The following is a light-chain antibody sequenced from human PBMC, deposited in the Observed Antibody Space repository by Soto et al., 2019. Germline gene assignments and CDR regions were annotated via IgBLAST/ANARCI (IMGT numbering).Light chain of an antibody. CDR2: EVT. CDR3: CAYAGSSTFVI. CDR1: SSDVGSYNL. Sequence: QSALTQPASVSGSAGESITISCTGTSSDVGSYNLVSWYQQHPGKVPKLMIYEVTKRPSGVSNRFSGSKSGNTASLTISGLQAEDEADYYCCAYAGSSTFVIFRGGTKLTVL. J-gene: IGLJ2*01. V-gene: IGLV2-23*02.